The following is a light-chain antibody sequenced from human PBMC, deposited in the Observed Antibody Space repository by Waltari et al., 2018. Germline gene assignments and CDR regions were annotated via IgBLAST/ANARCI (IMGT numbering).Light chain of an antibody. CDR1: QSVSRT. Sequence: EIVLTQSPGTLSLSPGERATLSCRASQSVSRTLAWYQQKPGQAPRLLIYDASSRATGIPDRFSGSGSGTEFTLTISSLQPDDFATYYCQQYHSFSVTFGGGTKVEIK. CDR3: QQYHSFSVT. CDR2: DAS. J-gene: IGKJ4*01. V-gene: IGKV3-20*01.